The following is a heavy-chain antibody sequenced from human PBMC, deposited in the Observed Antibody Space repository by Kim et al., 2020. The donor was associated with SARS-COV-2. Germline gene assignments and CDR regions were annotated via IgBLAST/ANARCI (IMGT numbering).Heavy chain of an antibody. J-gene: IGHJ4*02. V-gene: IGHV4-38-2*02. CDR2: IYHSGST. D-gene: IGHD4-17*01. CDR1: GYSISSGYY. Sequence: SETLSLTCTVSGYSISSGYYWGWIRQPPGKGLEWIGSIYHSGSTYYNPSLKSRVTISVDTSKNQFSLKLSSVTAADTAVYYCTRTTRVLRWPFDYWGQGTLVTVSS. CDR3: TRTTRVLRWPFDY.